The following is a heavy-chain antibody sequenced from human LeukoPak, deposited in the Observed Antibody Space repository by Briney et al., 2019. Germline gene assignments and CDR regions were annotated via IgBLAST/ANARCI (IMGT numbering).Heavy chain of an antibody. V-gene: IGHV3-9*01. Sequence: GRSLRLSCAASGFTFDDYAMHWVRQAPGKGLEWVSGISWNSGSIGYADSVKGRFTISRDNAKNSLYLQMNSLRAEDTALYYCAKGYSSGWPFDAFDIWGQGTMVTVSS. D-gene: IGHD6-19*01. CDR1: GFTFDDYA. CDR2: ISWNSGSI. CDR3: AKGYSSGWPFDAFDI. J-gene: IGHJ3*02.